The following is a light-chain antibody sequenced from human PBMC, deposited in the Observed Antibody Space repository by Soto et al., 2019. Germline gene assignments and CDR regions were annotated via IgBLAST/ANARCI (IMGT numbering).Light chain of an antibody. J-gene: IGKJ1*01. Sequence: DIVMTQTPLSSPVTLGQPASISFRSSKSIVHSDGNTYLSWRQERPGQPQRVLISKISDRFSGVPDRISGSGAGTDFTLKISRVEAEDVWIYYWLRATPFSWTFCQGTKLEIK. CDR2: KIS. CDR3: LRATPFSWT. V-gene: IGKV2-24*01. CDR1: KSIVHSDGNTY.